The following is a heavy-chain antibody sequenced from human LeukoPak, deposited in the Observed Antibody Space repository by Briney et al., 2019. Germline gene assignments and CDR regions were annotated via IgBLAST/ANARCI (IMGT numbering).Heavy chain of an antibody. CDR3: ARNSPGLGY. J-gene: IGHJ4*02. CDR1: GFTFSSYA. D-gene: IGHD2/OR15-2a*01. Sequence: GRSLRLSCAASGFTFSSYAMHWVRQAPGKGLEWVSYISGSGNAISYADSVRGRFTISRDNGKNSVYLQMNSLRTEDTAVYYCARNSPGLGYWGQGTLVTVSS. CDR2: ISGSGNAI. V-gene: IGHV3-48*01.